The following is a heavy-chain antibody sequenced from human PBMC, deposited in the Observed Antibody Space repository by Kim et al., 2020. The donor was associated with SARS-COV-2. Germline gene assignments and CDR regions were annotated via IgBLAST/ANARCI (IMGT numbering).Heavy chain of an antibody. CDR2: NP. CDR3: ARPGGWQFDY. Sequence: NPTYAQGFTGRVVFSVDTSVSTAYLQISSLKAEDTAVYYCARPGGWQFDYWGQGTLVTVSS. V-gene: IGHV7-4-1*02. J-gene: IGHJ4*02. D-gene: IGHD2-15*01.